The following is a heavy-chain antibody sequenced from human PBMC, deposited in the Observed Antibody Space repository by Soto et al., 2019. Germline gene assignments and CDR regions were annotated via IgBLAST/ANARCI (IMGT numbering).Heavy chain of an antibody. D-gene: IGHD4-4*01. J-gene: IGHJ6*03. CDR1: GYTFTSYY. CDR3: ARGPPYSNLPNYYFYSMDV. CDR2: MNPNGGNT. Sequence: ASVKVSCKASGYTFTSYYMHWVRQAPGQGLEWMGIMNPNGGNTSYAQKFQGRVTMTRDTSTSTAYMELSSLRSEDTAVYYCARGPPYSNLPNYYFYSMDVWGKGTTVTVSS. V-gene: IGHV1-46*01.